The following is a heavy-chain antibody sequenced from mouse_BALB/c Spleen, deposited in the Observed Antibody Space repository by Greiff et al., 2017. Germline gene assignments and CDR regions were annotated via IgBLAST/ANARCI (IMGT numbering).Heavy chain of an antibody. Sequence: VQLQQPGPGLVKPSQSLSLTCTVTGYSITSDYAWNWIRQFPGNKLEWMGYISYSGSTSYNPSLKSRISITRDTSKNQFFLQLNSVTTEDTATYDCARRRGGSSWYFDVWGAGTTVTVSS. CDR1: GYSITSDYA. V-gene: IGHV3-2*02. D-gene: IGHD1-1*01. J-gene: IGHJ1*01. CDR3: ARRRGGSSWYFDV. CDR2: ISYSGST.